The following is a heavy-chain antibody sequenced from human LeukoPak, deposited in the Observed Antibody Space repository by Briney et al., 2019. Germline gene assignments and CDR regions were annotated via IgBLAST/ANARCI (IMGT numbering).Heavy chain of an antibody. J-gene: IGHJ4*02. CDR1: GFTFSSYA. D-gene: IGHD5-12*01. CDR2: ISGSGSST. Sequence: PGGSLRLSCAASGFTFSSYAMSWVRQAPAKGLEWVSAISGSGSSTYYADSVKGRFTISRDNSKNTLYLQMNSLRAEDTAVYYCAKDFSGYDTCDYWGQGTLVTVSS. CDR3: AKDFSGYDTCDY. V-gene: IGHV3-23*01.